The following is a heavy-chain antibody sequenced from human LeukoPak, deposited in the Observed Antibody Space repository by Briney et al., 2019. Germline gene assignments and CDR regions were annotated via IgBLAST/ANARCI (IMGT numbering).Heavy chain of an antibody. Sequence: GGSLRLSCAASGFTFSSYWMHWVRQAPGKGLVWVSRINSDGSTTGNADSVKGRFTISRDNAKNTLYLQMNSLRAEDTAVYYCTRGNYYGVDVWGQGTTVTVSS. V-gene: IGHV3-74*01. CDR1: GFTFSSYW. J-gene: IGHJ6*02. CDR2: INSDGSTT. CDR3: TRGNYYGVDV.